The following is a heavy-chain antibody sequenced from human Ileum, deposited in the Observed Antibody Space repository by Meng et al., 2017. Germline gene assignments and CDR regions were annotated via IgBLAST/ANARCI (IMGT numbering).Heavy chain of an antibody. V-gene: IGHV3-21*01. D-gene: IGHD2-15*01. J-gene: IGHJ4*02. CDR2: ISSSSSYI. CDR1: GFTFSSYS. CDR3: ARVEVAATLNFDY. Sequence: GESLKISCAASGFTFSSYSMNWVRQAPGEGLEWVSSISSSSSYIYYADSVKGRFTISRDNAKNSLYLQMNSLRAEDTAVYYCARVEVAATLNFDYWGQGTLVTVSS.